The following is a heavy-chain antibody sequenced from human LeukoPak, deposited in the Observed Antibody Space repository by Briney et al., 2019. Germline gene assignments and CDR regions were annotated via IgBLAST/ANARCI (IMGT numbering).Heavy chain of an antibody. CDR1: GFSFSDYS. CDR3: AKDQGYSYGYVSY. V-gene: IGHV3-21*01. CDR2: LSSSRSYI. J-gene: IGHJ4*02. Sequence: GGSLRLSCAASGFSFSDYSMIWVRQAPGKGLEWVSSLSSSRSYIYYADSVKGRFTISRDNSKNTLYLQMNSLRPEDTAVYYCAKDQGYSYGYVSYWGQGTLVTVSS. D-gene: IGHD5-18*01.